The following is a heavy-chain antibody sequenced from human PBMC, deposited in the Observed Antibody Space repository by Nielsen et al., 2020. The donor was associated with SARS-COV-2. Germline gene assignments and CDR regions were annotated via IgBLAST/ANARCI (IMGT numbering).Heavy chain of an antibody. CDR2: IMQDGSEK. J-gene: IGHJ6*02. Sequence: GGSLRLSCAASGFSFGIYSMSWVRQAPGKGLEWVANIMQDGSEKYYVDSVKGRFNISRDNAKNSLYLQMDSLRAEDTAVYYCARDSFAWSHYYYYGMDVWGQGTTVTVSS. D-gene: IGHD2-15*01. V-gene: IGHV3-7*01. CDR3: ARDSFAWSHYYYYGMDV. CDR1: GFSFGIYS.